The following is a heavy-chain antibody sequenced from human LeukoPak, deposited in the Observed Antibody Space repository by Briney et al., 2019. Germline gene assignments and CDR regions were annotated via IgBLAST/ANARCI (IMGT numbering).Heavy chain of an antibody. J-gene: IGHJ4*02. Sequence: SETLSLTCTVSGVSISSSSYYWGWIRQPPGEGLEWIGSIYYSGSTYYNPSLKSRVTISVDTSKNQFSLKLSSVTAADTAVYYCARLRRVAGTGFDYWGQGTLVTVSS. V-gene: IGHV4-39*01. CDR3: ARLRRVAGTGFDY. CDR2: IYYSGST. CDR1: GVSISSSSYY. D-gene: IGHD6-19*01.